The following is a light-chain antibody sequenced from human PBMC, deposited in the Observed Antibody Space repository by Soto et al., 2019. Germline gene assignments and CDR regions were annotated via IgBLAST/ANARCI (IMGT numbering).Light chain of an antibody. CDR3: QQCKDWPLT. Sequence: EIVLTQSPATLSLSPGGRATLSSRASQSVSINLAWFQQKPGQAPRIIIYGASTRATGIPARFSGSGSGTECTLTISSLQSEDFAVYYCQQCKDWPLTFGGGTKVDIK. V-gene: IGKV3-15*01. J-gene: IGKJ4*01. CDR2: GAS. CDR1: QSVSIN.